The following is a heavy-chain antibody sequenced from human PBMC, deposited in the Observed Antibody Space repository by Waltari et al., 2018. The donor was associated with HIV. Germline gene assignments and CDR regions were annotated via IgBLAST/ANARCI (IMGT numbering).Heavy chain of an antibody. CDR1: GFTFSTFG. Sequence: QVQLVQSGGGMVQPGRSLRLSCAASGFTFSTFGMHWVRQAPGKGLEWVAVISHHGRSDHYADSVKGRFTSSRDNSKDTLFLEMDNVRPEDTSLYFCAKDQSDFWTGFLDHWGQGALVTVTS. J-gene: IGHJ4*02. D-gene: IGHD3-3*01. CDR2: ISHHGRSD. V-gene: IGHV3-30*18. CDR3: AKDQSDFWTGFLDH.